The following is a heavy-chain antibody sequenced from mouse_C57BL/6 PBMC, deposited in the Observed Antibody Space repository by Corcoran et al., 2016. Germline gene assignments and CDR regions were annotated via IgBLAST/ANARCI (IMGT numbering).Heavy chain of an antibody. CDR3: ARREDDYDESWFAY. D-gene: IGHD2-4*01. CDR1: GFSLSTSGMG. Sequence: QVTLKESGPGILQSSQTLSLTCSFSGFSLSTSGMGVSWIRQPSGKGLEWLAHIYWDDDKRYNPSLKSRLTISKDTSRNQVFLKITSVDTADTATYYCARREDDYDESWFAYWGQGTLVTVSA. CDR2: IYWDDDK. J-gene: IGHJ3*01. V-gene: IGHV8-12*01.